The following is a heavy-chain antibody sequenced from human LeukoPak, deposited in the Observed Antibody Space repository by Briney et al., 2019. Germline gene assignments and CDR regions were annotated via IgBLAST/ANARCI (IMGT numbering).Heavy chain of an antibody. CDR1: GGSISSYY. D-gene: IGHD3-3*01. Sequence: SETLSLTCTVSGGSISSYYWSWIRQPPGKGLEWIGYIYYSGSTNYNPSLKSRVTISVDTSKNQFSLKLSSVTAADTAVYYCARDRNDFWSGHNWFDPWGQGTLVTVSS. CDR3: ARDRNDFWSGHNWFDP. J-gene: IGHJ5*02. V-gene: IGHV4-59*01. CDR2: IYYSGST.